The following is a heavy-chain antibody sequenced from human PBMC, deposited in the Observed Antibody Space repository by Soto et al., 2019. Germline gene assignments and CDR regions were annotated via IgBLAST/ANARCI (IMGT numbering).Heavy chain of an antibody. V-gene: IGHV3-7*01. CDR2: INQDGSES. CDR3: ARPARVCSRPGCAN. J-gene: IGHJ4*02. D-gene: IGHD2-8*01. CDR1: GLTFSNYW. Sequence: EVQLVESGGGLVQPGGSLRLSCVVSGLTFSNYWMSWVRQAPGKGLEWVANINQDGSESYYVDSVKGRFTISRDNAKNSLYLQMTSLRAEDTAVYCCARPARVCSRPGCANWGQGTLVTVSS.